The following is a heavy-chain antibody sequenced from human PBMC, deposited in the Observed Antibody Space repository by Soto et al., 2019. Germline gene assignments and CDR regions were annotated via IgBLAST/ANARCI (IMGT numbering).Heavy chain of an antibody. D-gene: IGHD6-25*01. CDR3: AMGEGSGNFDY. Sequence: QVQLVQSGAEVKKPGASVKVSCKASGYTFTSSDINWGRQASGQGLEWLGWMNPNNDNTGYAQKFQGRVTMTRNTSISTAYMELSSLSSEDTAVYYCAMGEGSGNFDYWGQGTLVTVAS. J-gene: IGHJ4*02. V-gene: IGHV1-8*01. CDR1: GYTFTSSD. CDR2: MNPNNDNT.